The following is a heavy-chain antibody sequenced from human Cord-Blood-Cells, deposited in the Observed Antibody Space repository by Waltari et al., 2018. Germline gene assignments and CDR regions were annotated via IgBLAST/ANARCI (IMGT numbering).Heavy chain of an antibody. CDR1: GGSFSGHY. J-gene: IGHJ6*02. CDR3: ARGFGLVRYGMDV. D-gene: IGHD3-3*01. CDR2: INHSGST. Sequence: QVQLQQWGAGLLKPSETLSLTCAVYGGSFSGHYWSWIRQPPGKGLEWIGEINHSGSTNYNPSLKSRVTISVDTSKNQFSLKLSSVTAADTAVYYCARGFGLVRYGMDVWGQGTTVTVSS. V-gene: IGHV4-34*01.